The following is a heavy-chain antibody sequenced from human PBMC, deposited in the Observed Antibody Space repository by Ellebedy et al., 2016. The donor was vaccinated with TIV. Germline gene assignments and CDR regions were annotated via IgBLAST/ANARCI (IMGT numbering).Heavy chain of an antibody. CDR2: IYHSGTT. V-gene: IGHV4-4*02. D-gene: IGHD3-16*01. CDR1: GASIISTRW. CDR3: ARGGGATLDY. Sequence: MPSETLSLTCAVSGASIISTRWWSWVRQPPGKGLEWIGEIYHSGTTNYNPSLKTRVTISVDKSNTQYSLKLNSVTAADPAVYYCARGGGATLDYWGQGNLVTVSS. J-gene: IGHJ4*02.